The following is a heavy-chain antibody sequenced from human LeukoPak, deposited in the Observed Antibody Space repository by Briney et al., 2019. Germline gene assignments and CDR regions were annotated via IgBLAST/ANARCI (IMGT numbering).Heavy chain of an antibody. V-gene: IGHV3-74*01. CDR2: IKNDGSST. J-gene: IGHJ5*02. Sequence: GGSLRLYCVASGFTFSSYWMHWVCQGPGKGLVWVSRIKNDGSSTSYADSVKGRFTISRDNAKNTLYLQMNSLRAEDTAVYYCTKSDWFDPWGQGTLVTVSS. CDR3: TKSDWFDP. CDR1: GFTFSSYW.